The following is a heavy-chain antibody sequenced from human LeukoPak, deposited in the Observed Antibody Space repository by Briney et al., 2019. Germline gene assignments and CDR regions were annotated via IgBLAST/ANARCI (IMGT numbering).Heavy chain of an antibody. CDR3: AGYVWGTYRYTNY. J-gene: IGHJ4*02. Sequence: GGYLRLSCAASGFTFSSYAMSWVRQAPGQGPEWVSGISGHSDSTYHADSVKGRFTTSRDNSKNTLYLQMNSLRAEDTAVYYCAGYVWGTYRYTNYWGQGTLVTVSS. V-gene: IGHV3-23*01. D-gene: IGHD3-16*02. CDR1: GFTFSSYA. CDR2: ISGHSDST.